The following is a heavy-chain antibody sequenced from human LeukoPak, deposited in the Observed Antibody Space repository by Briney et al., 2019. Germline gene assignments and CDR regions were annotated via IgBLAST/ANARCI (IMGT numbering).Heavy chain of an antibody. Sequence: GGSLRLSCAASGFTFSSYAMSWVRQAPGKGLEWVSAISGSGGSTYYADSVKGRFTVSRDNSKNTLYLQMNSLRAEDTAVYFCAKLHTSSWTDYWGQGTLVTVSS. D-gene: IGHD6-13*01. CDR2: ISGSGGST. CDR3: AKLHTSSWTDY. CDR1: GFTFSSYA. J-gene: IGHJ4*02. V-gene: IGHV3-23*01.